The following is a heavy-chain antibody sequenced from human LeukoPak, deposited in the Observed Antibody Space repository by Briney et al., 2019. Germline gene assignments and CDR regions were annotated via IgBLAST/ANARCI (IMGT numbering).Heavy chain of an antibody. CDR2: IKQDGSEK. CDR1: GFTFSSYW. CDR3: ASFYGDYGEYYGMDV. V-gene: IGHV3-7*01. D-gene: IGHD4-17*01. J-gene: IGHJ6*02. Sequence: PGGSLRLSCAASGFTFSSYWMSWVRQAPGKGLEWVANIKQDGSEKYYVDSVKGRFTISRDNAKNSLYLQMNSLRAEDTAVYYRASFYGDYGEYYGMDVWGQGTTVTVSS.